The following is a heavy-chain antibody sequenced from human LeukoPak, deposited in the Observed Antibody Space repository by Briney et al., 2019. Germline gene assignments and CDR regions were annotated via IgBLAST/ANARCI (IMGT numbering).Heavy chain of an antibody. J-gene: IGHJ4*02. CDR3: ARDSTYYYDSSGYSGY. CDR1: GFTFSSYS. Sequence: GGSLRLSCAASGFTFSSYSMNWVRQAPGKGLEWVSYISSSSSTIYYADSVKGRFTISRDNAKNSLYLQMNSLRDEDTAVYYCARDSTYYYDSSGYSGYWGQGTLVTVSS. D-gene: IGHD3-22*01. V-gene: IGHV3-48*02. CDR2: ISSSSSTI.